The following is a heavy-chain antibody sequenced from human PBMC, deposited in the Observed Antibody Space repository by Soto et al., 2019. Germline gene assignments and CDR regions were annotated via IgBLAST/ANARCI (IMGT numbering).Heavy chain of an antibody. CDR1: GFTFSSYA. D-gene: IGHD2-2*02. V-gene: IGHV3-23*01. Sequence: GGSLRLSCAASGFTFSSYAVTWVRQAPGKGLEWVSAISGSGHYTYYADSLKGRFTISRDNSKDTLFLQMNSLRAEDTAVYYCAKAQYCSSDTCYIVGYVDVWGKGTPVTVSS. CDR2: ISGSGHYT. J-gene: IGHJ6*03. CDR3: AKAQYCSSDTCYIVGYVDV.